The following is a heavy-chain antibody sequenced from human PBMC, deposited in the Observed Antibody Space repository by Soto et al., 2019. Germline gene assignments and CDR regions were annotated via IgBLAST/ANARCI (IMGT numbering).Heavy chain of an antibody. J-gene: IGHJ4*02. D-gene: IGHD2-2*01. CDR1: GYQFTGSY. Sequence: QVRLVQSGAEVQRPGASLNISCQATGYQFTGSYLHWVRRAPGNGLQWMGMINPDTGSTTYAETFQGRVAMSTDRSAGTVYLGLGSLRSDDTATYYCARQYCSGTSCYWYFDFWGQGTLVTVSS. CDR2: INPDTGST. V-gene: IGHV1-46*01. CDR3: ARQYCSGTSCYWYFDF.